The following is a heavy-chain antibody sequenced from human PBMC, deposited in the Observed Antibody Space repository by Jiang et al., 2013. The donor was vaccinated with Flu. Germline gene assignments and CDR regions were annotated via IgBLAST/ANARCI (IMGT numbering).Heavy chain of an antibody. CDR3: ARLNYYDY. J-gene: IGHJ4*02. Sequence: LLKPSETLSLTCTVSGGSIRNYYWGWMRQPPGKGLEWIGSIYYSGNPTYNPSLQSRVTISVDTSKNQFSLKLSSVTAADTAVYYCARLNYYDYWGQGTLVTVSS. D-gene: IGHD3-22*01. CDR1: GGSIRNYY. V-gene: IGHV4-59*08. CDR2: IYYSGNP.